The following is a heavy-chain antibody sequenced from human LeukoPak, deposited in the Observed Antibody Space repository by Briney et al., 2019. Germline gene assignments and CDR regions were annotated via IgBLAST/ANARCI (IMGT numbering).Heavy chain of an antibody. Sequence: PSETLSLTCAVYGGSFSGYYWSWIRQPPGKGLEWIGEINHSGSTNYNPSLKSRVTISVDTSKNQFSLKLSSVTAADTAVYYCARVASVGYDFWSGYYKEGWFDPWGQGTLVTVSS. D-gene: IGHD3-3*01. CDR2: INHSGST. CDR3: ARVASVGYDFWSGYYKEGWFDP. J-gene: IGHJ5*02. CDR1: GGSFSGYY. V-gene: IGHV4-34*01.